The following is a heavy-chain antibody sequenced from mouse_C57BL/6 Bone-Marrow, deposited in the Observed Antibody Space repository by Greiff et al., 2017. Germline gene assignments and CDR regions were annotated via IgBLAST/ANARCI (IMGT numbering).Heavy chain of an antibody. D-gene: IGHD1-1*01. CDR1: GYTFTSYW. CDR3: AREGITTVVATPPWFAY. Sequence: QVQLQQPGAELVKPGASVKLSCKASGYTFTSYWMQWVKQRPGQGLEWIGEIDPSDSYTNYNQKFKGKATLPVDTASSTAHMQLSSLTSEDSAVYYCAREGITTVVATPPWFAYWGQGTLVTVSA. V-gene: IGHV1-50*01. CDR2: IDPSDSYT. J-gene: IGHJ3*01.